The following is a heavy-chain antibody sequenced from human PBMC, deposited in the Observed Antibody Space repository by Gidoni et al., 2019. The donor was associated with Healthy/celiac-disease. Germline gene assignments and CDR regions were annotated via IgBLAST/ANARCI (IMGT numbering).Heavy chain of an antibody. CDR2: ISWDGGST. J-gene: IGHJ4*02. D-gene: IGHD6-13*01. Sequence: EVQLVESGGVVVQPGGSLRLSCGASGFTFDDYAMHWVRQAPGKGLEWVSLISWDGGSTYYADSVKGRFTISRDNSKNSLYLQMNSLRAEDTALYYCAKDRIGYSSSWLFDYWGQGTLVTVSS. CDR3: AKDRIGYSSSWLFDY. CDR1: GFTFDDYA. V-gene: IGHV3-43D*04.